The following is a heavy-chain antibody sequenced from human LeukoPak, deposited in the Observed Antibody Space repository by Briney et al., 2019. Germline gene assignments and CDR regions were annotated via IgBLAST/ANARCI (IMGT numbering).Heavy chain of an antibody. CDR3: TKDRYSQRLGWGPFDY. J-gene: IGHJ4*02. V-gene: IGHV3-23*01. D-gene: IGHD6-25*01. Sequence: GGSLRLSCAASGFAFSSYAMSWVRQAPGKGLQWVSSISYSGASTYYADSVKGRFTISRDSSKNRLYLQMNSLRAEDTAVYYCTKDRYSQRLGWGPFDYWGQGALVTASS. CDR2: ISYSGAST. CDR1: GFAFSSYA.